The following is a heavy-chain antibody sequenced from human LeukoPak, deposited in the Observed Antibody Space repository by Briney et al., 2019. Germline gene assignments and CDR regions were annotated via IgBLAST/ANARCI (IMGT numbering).Heavy chain of an antibody. J-gene: IGHJ4*02. D-gene: IGHD6-19*01. V-gene: IGHV4-38-2*02. CDR3: WRRLGVSAWRYYFDY. Sequence: PSETLSLTCSVSGYSISSGYYWGWIRQTPGKGLEWIGSIYHSGSTSYNPSLKSRVTMSADTSKNQFSLRLSSVTAADTAVYSCWRRLGVSAWRYYFDYWGQGTLVTVSS. CDR2: IYHSGST. CDR1: GYSISSGYY.